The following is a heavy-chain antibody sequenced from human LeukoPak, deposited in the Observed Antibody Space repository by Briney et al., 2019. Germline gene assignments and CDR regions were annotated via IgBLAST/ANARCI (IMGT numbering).Heavy chain of an antibody. CDR2: ISGSGGST. Sequence: GGSLRLSCAASGFTFSSYAMSWVRQAPGKGLEWVSAISGSGGSTYYADSVKGRFTISRDNSKNTLYLQMNSLGAEDTAVYYCAKDRANNFWSGYYVGPQDRYYFDYWGQGTLVTVSS. D-gene: IGHD3-3*01. V-gene: IGHV3-23*01. J-gene: IGHJ4*02. CDR1: GFTFSSYA. CDR3: AKDRANNFWSGYYVGPQDRYYFDY.